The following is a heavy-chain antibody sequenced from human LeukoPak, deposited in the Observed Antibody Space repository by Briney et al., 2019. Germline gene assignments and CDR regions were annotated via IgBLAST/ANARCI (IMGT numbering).Heavy chain of an antibody. D-gene: IGHD2-15*01. CDR1: GFSFSSYA. V-gene: IGHV3-23*01. J-gene: IGHJ5*02. CDR2: ISGSGGST. Sequence: GGSLRLSCADSGFSFSSYAISWVRQAPGKGLEWVSGISGSGGSTYYADSVKGRFTISRDNSKSTLYVQMNSLRAEDTAVYYCAKARGFCSGGSCYNPFDPWGQGTLVTVSS. CDR3: AKARGFCSGGSCYNPFDP.